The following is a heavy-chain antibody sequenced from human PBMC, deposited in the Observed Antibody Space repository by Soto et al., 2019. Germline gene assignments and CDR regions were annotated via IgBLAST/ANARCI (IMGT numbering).Heavy chain of an antibody. V-gene: IGHV3-72*01. J-gene: IGHJ4*02. CDR3: ARDTGGSYDF. CDR1: GFRFSDYY. CDR2: TRNKASNYAS. Sequence: EVQLVESGGGLVQPGGSLRLSCTASGFRFSDYYMDWVRQLPGKGLEWVGRTRNKASNYASEYAPSLKGRLTISRHDSEDSMFLQLNSRKIEDTAVYYCARDTGGSYDFWGQGALVTVSS. D-gene: IGHD1-26*01.